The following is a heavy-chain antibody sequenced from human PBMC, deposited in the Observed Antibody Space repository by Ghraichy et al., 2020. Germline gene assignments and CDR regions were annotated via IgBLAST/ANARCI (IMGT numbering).Heavy chain of an antibody. CDR1: GFTFGSYG. Sequence: GGSLRLSCAASGFTFGSYGMHWVRQAPGKGLEWVAVIWYDGSNKYYADSVKGRFTISRDNSKNTLYLQMNSLRAEDTAVYYCARGGRELCSSTSCLGRSLYYWGQGTLVTVYS. D-gene: IGHD2-2*01. J-gene: IGHJ4*02. CDR2: IWYDGSNK. V-gene: IGHV3-33*01. CDR3: ARGGRELCSSTSCLGRSLYY.